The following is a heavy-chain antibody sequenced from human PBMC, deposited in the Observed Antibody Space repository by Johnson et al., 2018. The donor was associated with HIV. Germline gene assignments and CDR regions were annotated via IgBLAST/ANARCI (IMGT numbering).Heavy chain of an antibody. D-gene: IGHD1-1*01. Sequence: QVQLVESGGGVVQPGRSLRLSCAASGYTFSSYAMHWVRQAPGKGLEWVAVISYDANNKYYADSVKGQFTISRDNSKNTLYLQMNSLRAEDTACYYCARDPEGTTGKTYQDADYDIWGQGTTVTVSS. V-gene: IGHV3-30-3*01. CDR2: ISYDANNK. CDR1: GYTFSSYA. J-gene: IGHJ3*02. CDR3: ARDPEGTTGKTYQDADYDI.